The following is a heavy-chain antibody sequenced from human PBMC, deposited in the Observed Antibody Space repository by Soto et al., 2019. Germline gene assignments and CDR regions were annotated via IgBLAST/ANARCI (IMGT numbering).Heavy chain of an antibody. J-gene: IGHJ5*02. CDR1: GYTFTGYY. V-gene: IGHV1-2*02. CDR2: INPNSGGT. D-gene: IGHD1-26*01. Sequence: QVQLVQSGAEVKKPGASVKVSCKASGYTFTGYYMHWVRQAPGQGLEWMGWINPNSGGTNYAQKFQGRVTMTRDTVIMTAVQELGRVRSDGPAVYYCARRVYCGSWRDPCNWFDPWGQGTLVTVSS. CDR3: ARRVYCGSWRDPCNWFDP.